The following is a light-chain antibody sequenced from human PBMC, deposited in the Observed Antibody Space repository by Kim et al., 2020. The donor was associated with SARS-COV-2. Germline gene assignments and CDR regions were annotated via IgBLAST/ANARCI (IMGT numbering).Light chain of an antibody. CDR1: SGHSSYA. Sequence: HPVLTQSPSASASLGASVKLTCTLNSGHSSYAIAWHQQQPEKGPRYLMKLTSDGSHSRGDGIPDRFSGSSSGAERYLTISSLQSEDEADYYCQTWGTGIQVFGGGTQLTVL. J-gene: IGLJ3*02. V-gene: IGLV4-69*01. CDR2: LTSDGSH. CDR3: QTWGTGIQV.